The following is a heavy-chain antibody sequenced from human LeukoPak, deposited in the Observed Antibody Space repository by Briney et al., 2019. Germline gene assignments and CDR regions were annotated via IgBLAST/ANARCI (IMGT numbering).Heavy chain of an antibody. V-gene: IGHV4-59*01. CDR3: ARESRASGDFDY. D-gene: IGHD1-26*01. CDR2: IYSSGTT. J-gene: IGHJ4*02. CDR1: GGSISDYY. Sequence: SETLSLTCTVSGGSISDYYWSWIRQPPGKGLEWIGYIYSSGTTAYNPSLKSRVTISVDTPKNQFSLKLSSVTAADTAMHYCARESRASGDFDYWGQGTLVSISS.